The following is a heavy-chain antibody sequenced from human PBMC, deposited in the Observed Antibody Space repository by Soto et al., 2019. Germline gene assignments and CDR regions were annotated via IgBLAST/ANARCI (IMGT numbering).Heavy chain of an antibody. CDR3: VRGGSANYCGLFDS. CDR2: IKSDASTI. CDR1: GFTFSSYW. J-gene: IGHJ4*02. Sequence: EVQLVESGGGLVQPGGSLRLSCAASGFTFSSYWMHWVRQVPGKGLVWVSRIKSDASTIMYADSVKGRFTISRDNAKNTMYLQGISLRPEDAAVYYCVRGGSANYCGLFDSWGQGTLFTVSS. D-gene: IGHD1-26*01. V-gene: IGHV3-74*03.